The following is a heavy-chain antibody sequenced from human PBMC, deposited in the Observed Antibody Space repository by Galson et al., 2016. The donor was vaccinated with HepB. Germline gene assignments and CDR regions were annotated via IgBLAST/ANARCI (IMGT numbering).Heavy chain of an antibody. CDR2: IIPVFGTT. CDR1: GGSFSSYG. D-gene: IGHD3-10*01. V-gene: IGHV1-69*13. CDR3: ARALSRDMVRGVIDPFDS. J-gene: IGHJ4*01. Sequence: SVKVSCKASGGSFSSYGISWVRQAPGQGLEWMGGIIPVFGTTNYAQKFQGRVTITADESTNTAYMELRSLRSDDTAVYFCARALSRDMVRGVIDPFDSWGQGTQVTVSS.